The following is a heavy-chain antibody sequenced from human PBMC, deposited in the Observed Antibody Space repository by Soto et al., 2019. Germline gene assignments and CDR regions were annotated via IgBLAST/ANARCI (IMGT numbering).Heavy chain of an antibody. Sequence: GGSLRLSCAASGFTVSSNYMSWVRQAPGKGLEWVSYISNTGSIIHYADSVKGRFTISRDNAKNSLYLQMNSLRAEDTAVYYCAKALLPGEVGWNHDYWGQGTLVTVSS. CDR3: AKALLPGEVGWNHDY. J-gene: IGHJ4*02. CDR1: GFTVSSNY. CDR2: ISNTGSII. D-gene: IGHD1-1*01. V-gene: IGHV3-11*04.